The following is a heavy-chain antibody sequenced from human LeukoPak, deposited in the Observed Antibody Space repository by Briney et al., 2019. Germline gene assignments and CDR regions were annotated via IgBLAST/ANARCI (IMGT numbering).Heavy chain of an antibody. V-gene: IGHV1-2*02. CDR1: GYTFTCYY. CDR2: INPNSGGT. J-gene: IGHJ6*02. Sequence: GASVKVSCKASGYTFTCYYMHWVRQAPGQGLEWMGWINPNSGGTNYAQKFQGRVTMTRDTSISTAYMELSRLRSDDTAVYYCARVRVATSHYYYGMDVWGQGTTVTVSS. D-gene: IGHD5-12*01. CDR3: ARVRVATSHYYYGMDV.